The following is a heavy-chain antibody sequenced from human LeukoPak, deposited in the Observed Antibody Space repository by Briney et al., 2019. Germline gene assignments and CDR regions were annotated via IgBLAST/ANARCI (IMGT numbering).Heavy chain of an antibody. J-gene: IGHJ4*02. V-gene: IGHV4-61*02. Sequence: SETLSLTCTVSGGSISSGSYDWGWIRQPGGKGLEWIGRIYTSGSTNYNPSLKSRVTISVDTSKNQFSLKLSSVTAADTAVYYCAGNYYGSVSYYSEDRYWGQGTLVTVSS. CDR1: GGSISSGSYD. CDR2: IYTSGST. D-gene: IGHD3-10*01. CDR3: AGNYYGSVSYYSEDRY.